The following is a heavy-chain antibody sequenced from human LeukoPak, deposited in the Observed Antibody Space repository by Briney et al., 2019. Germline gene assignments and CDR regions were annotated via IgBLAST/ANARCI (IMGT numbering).Heavy chain of an antibody. Sequence: GESLKISCKGSGYSFTSYWIGWVRQMPGKGLEWMGIIYPGDSDTRYSPSFQGQVTISADKSISTAYLQWSSLKASDTAMYYWARHPAWYSSGWAPDYWGQGTLVTASS. D-gene: IGHD6-19*01. CDR1: GYSFTSYW. V-gene: IGHV5-51*01. CDR2: IYPGDSDT. J-gene: IGHJ4*02. CDR3: ARHPAWYSSGWAPDY.